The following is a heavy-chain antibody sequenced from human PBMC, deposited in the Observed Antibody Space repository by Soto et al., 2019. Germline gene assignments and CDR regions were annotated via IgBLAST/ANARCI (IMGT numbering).Heavy chain of an antibody. CDR3: ASAYSSGRDAFDI. V-gene: IGHV1-8*01. D-gene: IGHD6-19*01. Sequence: ASVKVSCKASGYTFTSDDINRVRQAAGQGLAWMGWMNPNSGSTGYAQKLQGRVTMTSNTSISTAYMELSGLRSEDTAVYYCASAYSSGRDAFDIWGQGTMVTVSS. CDR1: GYTFTSDD. J-gene: IGHJ3*02. CDR2: MNPNSGST.